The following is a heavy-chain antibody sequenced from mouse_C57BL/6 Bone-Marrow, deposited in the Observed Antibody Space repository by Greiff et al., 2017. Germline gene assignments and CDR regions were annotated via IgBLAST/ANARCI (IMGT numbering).Heavy chain of an antibody. CDR2: INPYNGDT. D-gene: IGHD2-1*01. V-gene: IGHV1-20*01. Sequence: EVQLQQSGPELVKPGDSVKISCKASGYSFTGYFMNWVMQSHGKSLEWIGRINPYNGDTFYNQKFKGKATVTVDKSSSTAHMELRSLTSEDSAVYYCARRGDGNYPYAMDYWGQGTSVTVSS. CDR3: ARRGDGNYPYAMDY. J-gene: IGHJ4*01. CDR1: GYSFTGYF.